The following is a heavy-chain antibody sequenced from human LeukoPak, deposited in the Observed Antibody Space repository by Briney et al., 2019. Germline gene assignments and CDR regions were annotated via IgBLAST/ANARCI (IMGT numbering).Heavy chain of an antibody. D-gene: IGHD5-24*01. CDR2: ISGSGGST. V-gene: IGHV3-23*01. CDR3: ARGGGRDGYTLQTYYFDY. Sequence: GGSLRLSCAASGFTFSSYAMSWFRQAPGKGLEWVSAISGSGGSTYYADSVKGRFTISRDNSKNTLYLQMNSLRAEDTAVYYCARGGGRDGYTLQTYYFDYWGQGTLVTVSS. J-gene: IGHJ4*02. CDR1: GFTFSSYA.